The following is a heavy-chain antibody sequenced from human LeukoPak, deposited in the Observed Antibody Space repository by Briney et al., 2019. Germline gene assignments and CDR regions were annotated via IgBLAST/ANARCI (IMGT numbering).Heavy chain of an antibody. J-gene: IGHJ3*02. V-gene: IGHV3-30*04. CDR1: GCTFSSYA. D-gene: IGHD3-22*01. CDR2: ISYDGSNK. CDR3: ARGRGVVISAFDI. Sequence: SGGSLRLSCAASGCTFSSYAMHWVRQAPGKGLEWVAVISYDGSNKYYADSVKGRLTISRDNSKNTLYLQMNSLRAEDTAVYYCARGRGVVISAFDIWGQGTMVTVSS.